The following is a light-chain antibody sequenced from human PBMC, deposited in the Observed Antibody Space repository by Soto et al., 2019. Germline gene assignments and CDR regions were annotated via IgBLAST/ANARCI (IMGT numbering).Light chain of an antibody. V-gene: IGKV3-15*01. J-gene: IGKJ4*01. CDR3: QQYNNWPLT. Sequence: EKVMTQSPATLSVSPGERVTLSCRASQSVSTNLAWYQQKPGQAPRLLIYGASTRATGIAVRFRGSGSGTEFTLTISSLQSEDFAVYYCQQYNNWPLTFGGGTKVEIK. CDR1: QSVSTN. CDR2: GAS.